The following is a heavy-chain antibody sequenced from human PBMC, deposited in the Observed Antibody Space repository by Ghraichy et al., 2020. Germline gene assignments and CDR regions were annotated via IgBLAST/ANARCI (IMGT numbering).Heavy chain of an antibody. CDR2: ISAYNGNA. Sequence: GESLNISCKASGYTFTSYGISWVRQAPGQGLEWLGWISAYNGNADYAQKFQGRVTMTTDTSTNTAYMDLWSLSSDDTALYYCTRVGSYCTSSSCFDYWGQGTLVTVSS. V-gene: IGHV1-18*04. CDR3: TRVGSYCTSSSCFDY. J-gene: IGHJ4*02. D-gene: IGHD2-2*01. CDR1: GYTFTSYG.